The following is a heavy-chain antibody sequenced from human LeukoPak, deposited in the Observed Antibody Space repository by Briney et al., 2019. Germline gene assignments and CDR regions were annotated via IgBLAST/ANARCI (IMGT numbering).Heavy chain of an antibody. J-gene: IGHJ1*01. V-gene: IGHV4-59*08. D-gene: IGHD4/OR15-4a*01. CDR2: IYYSGTT. CDR3: AIGDSTDYGDLLQP. Sequence: SETLSLTCTVSGASFRSYYWTWIRQPPGKGLEWIGYIYYSGTTNYNPSLKSRVAISEDRSKSQFSLTLTSVTAADTAVYYCAIGDSTDYGDLLQPWGQGSLVTISS. CDR1: GASFRSYY.